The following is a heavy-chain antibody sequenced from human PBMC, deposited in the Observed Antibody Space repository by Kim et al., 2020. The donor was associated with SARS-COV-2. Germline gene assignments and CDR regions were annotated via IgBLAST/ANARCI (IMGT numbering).Heavy chain of an antibody. CDR3: ARDPSLIGSGSYNDY. J-gene: IGHJ4*02. Sequence: PTLKSRITISVDTSKNKFSLKLSYVTAADTAVYFCARDPSLIGSGSYNDYWGQGTLVTVSS. V-gene: IGHV4-30-2*04. D-gene: IGHD3-10*01.